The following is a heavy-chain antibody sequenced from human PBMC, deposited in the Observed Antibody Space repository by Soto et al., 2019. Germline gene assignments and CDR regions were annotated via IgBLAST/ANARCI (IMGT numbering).Heavy chain of an antibody. J-gene: IGHJ5*02. CDR2: IYHSGST. D-gene: IGHD5-12*01. CDR1: GGSISSGGYS. Sequence: QLQLQESGSGLVKPSQTLSLTCAVSGGSISSGGYSWSGIRQPPGKGLEWIGYIYHSGSTYYNPSLKSRVTISVDRSKNQFSLKLSSVTAADTAVYYCARFEMATPTGWFDPWGQGTLVTVSS. CDR3: ARFEMATPTGWFDP. V-gene: IGHV4-30-2*01.